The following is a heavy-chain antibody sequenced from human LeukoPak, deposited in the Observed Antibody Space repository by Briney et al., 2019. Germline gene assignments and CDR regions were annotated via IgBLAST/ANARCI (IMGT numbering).Heavy chain of an antibody. CDR3: ARDTRQTSVTNFDS. CDR1: GFTFTSSA. J-gene: IGHJ4*02. V-gene: IGHV1-58*01. D-gene: IGHD4-17*01. CDR2: IALGSGNT. Sequence: ASVKVSCKASGFTFTSSAVQWVRQARGQRLEWIGWIALGSGNTNYAQKFQERVTITRDMSTSTAYMELSSLRAEDTAIYYCARDTRQTSVTNFDSWGQGTLVTVSS.